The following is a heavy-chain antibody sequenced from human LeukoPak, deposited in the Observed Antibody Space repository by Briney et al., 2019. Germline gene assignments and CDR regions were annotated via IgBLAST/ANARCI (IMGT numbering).Heavy chain of an antibody. J-gene: IGHJ4*02. Sequence: PGGSLRLSCAASEFSFSTYTMNWVRQAPGKGLEWVSAINGRGDSTFYADSVKGQFTISRDNSKSTVYLQMNSLRADDTAVYYCAKERQTGDYFTSDFWGQGTLVTVSS. CDR2: INGRGDST. CDR3: AKERQTGDYFTSDF. CDR1: EFSFSTYT. D-gene: IGHD4-17*01. V-gene: IGHV3-23*01.